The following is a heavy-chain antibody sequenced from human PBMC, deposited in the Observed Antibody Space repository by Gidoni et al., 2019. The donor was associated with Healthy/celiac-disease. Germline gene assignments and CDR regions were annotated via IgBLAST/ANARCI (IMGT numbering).Heavy chain of an antibody. J-gene: IGHJ6*02. V-gene: IGHV3-23*01. D-gene: IGHD5-18*01. CDR3: AKDQDTAMVPPGGMDV. CDR1: GFPFSSYA. CDR2: ISGSGGST. Sequence: EVQLLESGGGLVQPGGSLRLSCAASGFPFSSYAMSWVRQAPGKGLEWVSAISGSGGSTYYADSVKGRFTISRDNSKNTLYLQMNSLRAEDTAVYYCAKDQDTAMVPPGGMDVWGQGTTVTVSS.